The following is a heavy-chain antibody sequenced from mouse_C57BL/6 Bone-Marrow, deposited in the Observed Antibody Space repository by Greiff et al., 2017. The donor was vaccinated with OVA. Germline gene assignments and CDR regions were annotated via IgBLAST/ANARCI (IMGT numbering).Heavy chain of an antibody. J-gene: IGHJ2*01. CDR1: GFTFTDYY. CDR2: IRNKANGYTT. Sequence: EVKLMESGGGLVQPGGSLSLSCAASGFTFTDYYMSWVRQPPGKALEWLGFIRNKANGYTTEYSASVKGRFTISRDNSQSILYLQMNALRAEDSATYYCARFPFYYYFDYWGQGTTLTVSS. CDR3: ARFPFYYYFDY. V-gene: IGHV7-3*01. D-gene: IGHD1-1*01.